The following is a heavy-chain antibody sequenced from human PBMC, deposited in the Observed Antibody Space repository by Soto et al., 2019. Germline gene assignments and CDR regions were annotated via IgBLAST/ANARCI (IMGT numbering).Heavy chain of an antibody. J-gene: IGHJ4*02. CDR2: ISGNGGST. V-gene: IGHV3-64*01. Sequence: GESLKISCAASGFTFSTYPMHWVRQGPGTGLEYVAGISGNGGSTHYANSVKGRFTISRDNSKNTLYLQMGSLRAEDTAVYYCARDYCPGGVCYTIFDYWGQGTLVTVSS. D-gene: IGHD2-8*02. CDR1: GFTFSTYP. CDR3: ARDYCPGGVCYTIFDY.